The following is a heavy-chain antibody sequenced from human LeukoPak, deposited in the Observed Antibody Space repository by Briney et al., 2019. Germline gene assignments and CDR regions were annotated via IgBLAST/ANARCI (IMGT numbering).Heavy chain of an antibody. CDR2: IKQDGSEK. CDR3: ARIGYSSSCFDY. V-gene: IGHV3-7*01. Sequence: GGSLRLSCAASGFTFSNYWMSWVRQTPGKGLEWVANIKQDGSEKDYVDSMKGRLTISRDNAKNSVYLQMNSLRAEDTAVYYCARIGYSSSCFDYWGQGTVVTVSS. CDR1: GFTFSNYW. D-gene: IGHD6-13*01. J-gene: IGHJ4*02.